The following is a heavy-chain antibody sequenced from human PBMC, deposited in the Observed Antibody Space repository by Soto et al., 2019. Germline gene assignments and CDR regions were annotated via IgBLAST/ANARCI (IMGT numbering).Heavy chain of an antibody. Sequence: GGSLRLSCAASGFTFSSYAMSWVRQAPGKGLEWVSAISGSGGSTYYADSVKGRFTISRDNSKNTLYLQMNSLRAEDTAVYYCAKGTYYYDSSGYYCDYWGRGTLVTVSS. J-gene: IGHJ4*02. V-gene: IGHV3-23*01. CDR3: AKGTYYYDSSGYYCDY. CDR2: ISGSGGST. CDR1: GFTFSSYA. D-gene: IGHD3-22*01.